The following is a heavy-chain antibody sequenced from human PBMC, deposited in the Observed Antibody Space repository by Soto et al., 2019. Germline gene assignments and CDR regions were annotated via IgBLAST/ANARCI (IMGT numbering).Heavy chain of an antibody. CDR1: GYTFIDYC. D-gene: IGHD6-19*01. V-gene: IGHV1-2*02. Sequence: QVQLVQSGAEVKKPGASVKVSCEASGYTFIDYCLHWVRQAPGQGFEWMGRISPKSGGTNYAQKFQGRVTMTWDTSLHTADMELSSLMSEDTAVYYCARPPGYISDWYYFDLWGQGTLVTVSS. CDR3: ARPPGYISDWYYFDL. CDR2: ISPKSGGT. J-gene: IGHJ4*02.